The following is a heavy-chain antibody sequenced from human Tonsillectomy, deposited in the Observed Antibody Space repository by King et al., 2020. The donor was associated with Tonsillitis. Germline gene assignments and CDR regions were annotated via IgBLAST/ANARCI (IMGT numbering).Heavy chain of an antibody. D-gene: IGHD2-21*01. CDR2: INPKSGGA. Sequence: QLVQSGAEVKKPGASVKVSCKASGYTFTGNYMHWVRQAPGQGLEWMGWINPKSGGATFAQNFQGRVTMTSDTSISTAYMELSRLRSDDTALYYCARGGGIATFYWYFDLWGRGTLVTVSS. CDR1: GYTFTGNY. CDR3: ARGGGIATFYWYFDL. V-gene: IGHV1-2*02. J-gene: IGHJ2*01.